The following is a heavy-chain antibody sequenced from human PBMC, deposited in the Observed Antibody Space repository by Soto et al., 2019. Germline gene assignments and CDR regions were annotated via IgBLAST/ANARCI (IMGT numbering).Heavy chain of an antibody. Sequence: QVHLPESGPGLVKPSGTLSLTCAVSGGSISSSNWWSWVRQPPVKGLEWIGEIYHSGSTNYNPSLKSRVTISVDRSKNQFSLKLSSVPAADTAVYYCARMIRPGGAEPWGQGILVTVSS. D-gene: IGHD3-22*01. CDR2: IYHSGST. V-gene: IGHV4-4*02. CDR1: GGSISSSNW. J-gene: IGHJ5*02. CDR3: ARMIRPGGAEP.